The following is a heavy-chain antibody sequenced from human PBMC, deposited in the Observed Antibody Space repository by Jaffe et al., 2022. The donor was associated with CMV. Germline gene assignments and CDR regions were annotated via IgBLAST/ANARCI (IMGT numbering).Heavy chain of an antibody. CDR1: GGSISSSNW. D-gene: IGHD3-10*01. V-gene: IGHV4-4*02. J-gene: IGHJ5*02. CDR2: IYHSGST. CDR3: ARRPQNPQEKDNLWFGELFGWFDP. Sequence: QVQLQESGPGLVKPSGTLSLTCAVSGGSISSSNWWSWVRQPPGKGLEWIGEIYHSGSTNYNPSLKSRVTISVDKSKNQFSLKLSSVTAADTAVYYCARRPQNPQEKDNLWFGELFGWFDPWGQGTLVTVSS.